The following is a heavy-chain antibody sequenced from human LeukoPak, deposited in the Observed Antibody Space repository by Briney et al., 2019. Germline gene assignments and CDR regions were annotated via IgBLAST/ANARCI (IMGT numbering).Heavy chain of an antibody. CDR3: ARGYCSSTSCYYFDY. D-gene: IGHD2-2*01. CDR2: IYYSGST. CDR1: GGAISSGSYY. J-gene: IGHJ4*02. V-gene: IGHV4-39*07. Sequence: SETLSLTCTVSGGAISSGSYYWGWIRQPPGKGLEWIGSIYYSGSTYYNPSLKSRVTISVDTSKNQFSLKLSSVTAADTAVYYCARGYCSSTSCYYFDYWGQGTLVTVSS.